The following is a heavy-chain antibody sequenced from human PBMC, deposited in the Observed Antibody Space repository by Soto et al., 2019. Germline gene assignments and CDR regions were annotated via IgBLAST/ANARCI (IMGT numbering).Heavy chain of an antibody. J-gene: IGHJ4*02. CDR2: ISAYNGNT. CDR3: ARDRNPRYCSSTSCYADGGFDY. Sequence: ASVKVSCKASGYTFTNFGISWVRQAPGQGLEWMGWISAYNGNTNYAQNFQGRVTMTTDTSTSTAYMELRSLRSDDTAVYYCARDRNPRYCSSTSCYADGGFDYWGQGTLVTVSS. CDR1: GYTFTNFG. V-gene: IGHV1-18*01. D-gene: IGHD2-2*01.